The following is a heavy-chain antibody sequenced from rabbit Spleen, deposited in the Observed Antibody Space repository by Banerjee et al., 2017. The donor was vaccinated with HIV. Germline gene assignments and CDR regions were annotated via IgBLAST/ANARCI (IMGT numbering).Heavy chain of an antibody. V-gene: IGHV1S40*01. CDR1: GFSFSSSYY. J-gene: IGHJ6*01. Sequence: QSLEESGGDLVKPGASLTLTCTASGFSFSSSYYMCWVRQAPGKGLEWIACIYTGDGDTYYATWVNGRFTISKTSSTTVTLQMTSLTAADTATYFCARHYSGDYNAAKLWGPGTLVTVS. CDR2: IYTGDGDT. D-gene: IGHD1-1*01. CDR3: ARHYSGDYNAAKL.